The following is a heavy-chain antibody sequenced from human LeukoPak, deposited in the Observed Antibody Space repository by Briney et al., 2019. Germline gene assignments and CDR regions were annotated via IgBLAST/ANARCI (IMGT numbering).Heavy chain of an antibody. CDR2: TYYRSKWYN. J-gene: IGHJ3*02. V-gene: IGHV6-1*01. Sequence: SQTLSLTCAISGDSVSSNSAAWNWIRQSPSRGLEWLGRTYYRSKWYNDYAVSVKSRITINPDTSKNQFSLQLNSVTPEDTAVYYCARITMVRGVISDAFDIWGQGTMVTVSS. CDR3: ARITMVRGVISDAFDI. CDR1: GDSVSSNSAA. D-gene: IGHD3-10*01.